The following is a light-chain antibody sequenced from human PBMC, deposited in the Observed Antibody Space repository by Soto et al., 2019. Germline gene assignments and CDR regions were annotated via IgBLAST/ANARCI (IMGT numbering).Light chain of an antibody. J-gene: IGKJ2*03. CDR1: QDIRND. CDR3: QHYDNIPYS. CDR2: AAS. Sequence: IQMTQSPSSLPASVGDRVIITCRASQDIRNDLTWYQQRPGKAPKLLIYAASNLETGVPSRFSGSGSATDFTFTISSLQPEDIATYYCQHYDNIPYSFGQGTKVDIK. V-gene: IGKV1-33*01.